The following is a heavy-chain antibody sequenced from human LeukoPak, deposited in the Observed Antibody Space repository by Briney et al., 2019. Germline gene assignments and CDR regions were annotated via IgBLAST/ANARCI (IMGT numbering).Heavy chain of an antibody. V-gene: IGHV3-30*18. CDR3: AKARGIWFGEFWALGI. Sequence: PGGSLRLSCAASGFTFSSYGMHWVRQAPGKGLEWVAVISYDGSNKYYADSVKGRFTISRDNSKNTLYLQMNSLRAEDTAVYYCAKARGIWFGEFWALGIWGQGTMVTVSS. CDR1: GFTFSSYG. D-gene: IGHD3-10*01. J-gene: IGHJ3*02. CDR2: ISYDGSNK.